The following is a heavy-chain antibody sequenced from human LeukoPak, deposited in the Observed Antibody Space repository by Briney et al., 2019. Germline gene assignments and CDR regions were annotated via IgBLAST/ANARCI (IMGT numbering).Heavy chain of an antibody. J-gene: IGHJ4*02. D-gene: IGHD3-10*01. CDR1: GFTFSSYA. V-gene: IGHV3-23*01. CDR3: AKYGTMGQD. CDR2: ISGSGGST. Sequence: PAGGSLRLSCAASGFTFSSYAMSWVRQAPGKGLEWVSAISGSGGSTCYADSVRGRFTISRDNSKNTLYLQMNSLRAEDTAVYYCAKYGTMGQDWGQGTLVTVSS.